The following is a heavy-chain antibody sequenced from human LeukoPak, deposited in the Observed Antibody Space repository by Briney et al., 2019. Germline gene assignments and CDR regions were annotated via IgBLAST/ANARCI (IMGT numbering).Heavy chain of an antibody. CDR1: GGTFSSYA. CDR2: IIPIFGTA. D-gene: IGHD2-2*01. V-gene: IGHV1-69*13. CDR3: ARAGPIGYCSSTSCFNYYYYYGMDV. J-gene: IGHJ6*02. Sequence: ASVNVSCKASGGTFSSYAISWVRQAPGQGLEWMGGIIPIFGTANYAQKFQGRVTITADESTSTAYMELSSLRSEDTAVYYCARAGPIGYCSSTSCFNYYYYYGMDVWGQGTTVTVSS.